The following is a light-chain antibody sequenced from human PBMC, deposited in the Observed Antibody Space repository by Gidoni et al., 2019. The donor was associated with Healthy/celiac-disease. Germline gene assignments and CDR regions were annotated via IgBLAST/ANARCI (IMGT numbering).Light chain of an antibody. CDR3: QQRSNWPPLFT. CDR1: QSVSSY. Sequence: EIVLTQSPATLSLSPGERATLSCRVSQSVSSYLAWYQQKPGQAPRLLIYDASNRATGIPARFSGSGPGTDFTLTISSLEPEDFAVYYCQQRSNWPPLFTFXPXTKVDIK. J-gene: IGKJ3*01. V-gene: IGKV3-11*01. CDR2: DAS.